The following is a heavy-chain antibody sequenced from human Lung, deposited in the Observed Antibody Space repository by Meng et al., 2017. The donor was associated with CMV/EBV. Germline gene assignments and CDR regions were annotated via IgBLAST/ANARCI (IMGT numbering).Heavy chain of an antibody. CDR3: ARGGPIRGVKMGEGFGP. J-gene: IGHJ5*02. Sequence: LTXXASGFIFSSYAIHWVRPAPGKGLEWVALISYDGSNKYYADSVKGRFTISRDNSKNTLFLQMNNLGPENTAVYYCARGGPIRGVKMGEGFGPWGQGXLVTVSS. D-gene: IGHD3-10*01. V-gene: IGHV3-30-3*01. CDR2: ISYDGSNK. CDR1: GFIFSSYA.